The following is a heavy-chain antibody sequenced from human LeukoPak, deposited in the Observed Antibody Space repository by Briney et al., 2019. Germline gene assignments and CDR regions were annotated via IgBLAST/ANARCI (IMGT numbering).Heavy chain of an antibody. CDR2: IRLGGGLT. J-gene: IGHJ2*01. V-gene: IGHV3-23*01. CDR3: ARKITMVRGPLIKGYFDL. CDR1: GFTFMNYV. D-gene: IGHD3-10*01. Sequence: GGSLRLSCSGSGFTFMNYVMAWVRQALGKGLEWVSSIRLGGGLTHSADPVKGRFIISRDMNTLFLQMNNLRPEDTAMYYCARKITMVRGPLIKGYFDLWGRGTLVSVSS.